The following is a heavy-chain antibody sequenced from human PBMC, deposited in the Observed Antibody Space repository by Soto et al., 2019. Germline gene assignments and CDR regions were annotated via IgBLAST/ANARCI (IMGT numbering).Heavy chain of an antibody. V-gene: IGHV4-59*01. Sequence: PSETLSLTCTVSGGPIHSYHWSWIRQPPGKGLEWIGYIFYSGSTNHNPSLKSRVTISVDTSKNQFSLKLTSVTAADTAVYYCAKKAQGGTIFGVVIDYWGQGTLVTVSS. J-gene: IGHJ4*02. CDR1: GGPIHSYH. CDR3: AKKAQGGTIFGVVIDY. CDR2: IFYSGST. D-gene: IGHD3-3*01.